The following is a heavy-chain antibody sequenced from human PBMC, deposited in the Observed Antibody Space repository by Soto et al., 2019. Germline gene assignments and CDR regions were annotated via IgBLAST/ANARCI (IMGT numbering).Heavy chain of an antibody. D-gene: IGHD3-10*01. CDR1: GYTFSNYW. Sequence: GESLKISCKGSGYTFSNYWIVWVRQMPGKGLEWMGIIYPGDSDTRYSPSFQGQVTISADKSISTAYLQWSSLKASDTAMYYCAGGGVRGVITRTRDYYGMDVWGQGTTVTSP. CDR3: AGGGVRGVITRTRDYYGMDV. CDR2: IYPGDSDT. J-gene: IGHJ6*02. V-gene: IGHV5-51*01.